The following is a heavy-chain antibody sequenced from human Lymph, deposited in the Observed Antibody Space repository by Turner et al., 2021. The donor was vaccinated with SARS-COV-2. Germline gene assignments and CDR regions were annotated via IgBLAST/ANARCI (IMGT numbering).Heavy chain of an antibody. CDR1: GFTFDDYA. Sequence: EVQLVESGGGLVQPGRSLRLACAASGFTFDDYAMHWLRQAPGKVVECVSGNNWNSGSKAYAESVKGRFTIARDNAKNSLYLQINSLRAEDTYLYDCAKDVAGSYYSCFDYWGQGTLVTVSS. CDR2: NNWNSGSK. D-gene: IGHD1-26*01. V-gene: IGHV3-9*01. J-gene: IGHJ4*02. CDR3: AKDVAGSYYSCFDY.